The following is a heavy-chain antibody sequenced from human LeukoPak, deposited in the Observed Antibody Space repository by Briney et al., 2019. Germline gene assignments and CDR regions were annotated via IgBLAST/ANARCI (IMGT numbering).Heavy chain of an antibody. V-gene: IGHV4-59*01. J-gene: IGHJ6*02. CDR1: GGSFSGYY. D-gene: IGHD2-2*02. CDR3: ARVLVPAAIDYYYYGMDV. CDR2: IYYSGST. Sequence: SETLSLTCAVYGGSFSGYYWSWIRQPPGKGLEWIGYIYYSGSTNYNPSLKSRVTISVDTSKNQFSLKLSSVTAADTAVYYCARVLVPAAIDYYYYGMDVWGQGTTVTVSS.